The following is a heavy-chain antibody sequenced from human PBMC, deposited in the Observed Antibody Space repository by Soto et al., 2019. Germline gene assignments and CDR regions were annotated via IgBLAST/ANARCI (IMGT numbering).Heavy chain of an antibody. J-gene: IGHJ4*02. Sequence: SETLSLTCTVSCGSISSYYGSWIRQPPGKGLEWIGYIYYSGSTNYNPSLKSRVTISVDTSKNQFSLKLSSVTAADTAVYYCARRWGFTFDHWGQGTLVTVSS. V-gene: IGHV4-59*08. D-gene: IGHD1-26*01. CDR3: ARRWGFTFDH. CDR2: IYYSGST. CDR1: CGSISSYY.